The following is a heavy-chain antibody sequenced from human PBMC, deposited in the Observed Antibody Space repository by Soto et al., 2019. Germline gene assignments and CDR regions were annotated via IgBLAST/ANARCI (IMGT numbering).Heavy chain of an antibody. CDR3: ARVDTGGYNYYYYGMDA. CDR2: IHPGDSEN. Sequence: ESLKISCMFSVYSFSTYWIAWFRQMPGECLEWIGIIHPGDSENTYNPSFQGHVTISADKSISTTYLQWSSLKASDTAIYYCARVDTGGYNYYYYGMDAWGQGTTVTVSS. D-gene: IGHD2-8*02. V-gene: IGHV5-51*01. CDR1: VYSFSTYW. J-gene: IGHJ6*02.